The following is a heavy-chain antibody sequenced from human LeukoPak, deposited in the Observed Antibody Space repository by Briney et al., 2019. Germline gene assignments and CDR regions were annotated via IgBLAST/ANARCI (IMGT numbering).Heavy chain of an antibody. CDR1: GFTFSSYW. V-gene: IGHV3-74*01. CDR2: INSDGSST. CDR3: AKASVTSCRGAYCYPFDS. D-gene: IGHD2-21*01. J-gene: IGHJ4*02. Sequence: GGSLRLSCAASGFTFSSYWMHWVRQAPGKGLVWVSRINSDGSSTSYADSVRGRFTISRDNSKNTLYLQMNSLRAEDAAVYFCAKASVTSCRGAYCYPFDSWGQGTLVTVSS.